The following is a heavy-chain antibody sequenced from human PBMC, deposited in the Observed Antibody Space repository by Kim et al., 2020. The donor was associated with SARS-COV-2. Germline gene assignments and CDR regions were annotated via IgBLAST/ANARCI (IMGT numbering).Heavy chain of an antibody. CDR2: IIPIFGTA. CDR1: GGTFSSYA. V-gene: IGHV1-69*13. CDR3: ARTRLVTIFSPYYYYYYGMDV. D-gene: IGHD3-9*01. Sequence: SVKVSCKASGGTFSSYAISWVRQAPGQGLEWMGGIIPIFGTANYAPKFQGRVTITADESTSTAYMELSSLRSEDMAVYYCARTRLVTIFSPYYYYYYGMDVWGQGTTVTVSS. J-gene: IGHJ6*02.